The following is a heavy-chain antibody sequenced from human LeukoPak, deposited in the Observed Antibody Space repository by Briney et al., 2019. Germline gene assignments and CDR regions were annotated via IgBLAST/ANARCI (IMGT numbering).Heavy chain of an antibody. CDR2: TYYTGST. V-gene: IGHV4-59*08. CDR1: GGSISDYY. J-gene: IGHJ6*03. Sequence: PSETLSLTSTFPGGSISDYYGGWFGQPPGRGLGWLGYTYYTGSTKYKSSLKSRVTISVDTSKNPFSLRLSSVTAADTAVYYCARHDGASSYSWYYYYYMDVWGKGTTVTVSS. D-gene: IGHD3-22*01. CDR3: ARHDGASSYSWYYYYYMDV.